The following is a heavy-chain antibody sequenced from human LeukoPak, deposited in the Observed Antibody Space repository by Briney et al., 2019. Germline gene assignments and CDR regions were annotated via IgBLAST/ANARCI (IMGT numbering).Heavy chain of an antibody. J-gene: IGHJ4*02. CDR3: ATGAMVYEY. CDR1: GSTLTEIS. V-gene: IGHV1-24*01. Sequence: ASVKLSCKVSGSTLTEISIDWVRQAPGKGLECMGTFGPQVGETIHAQKLQGRLKMTADTYTDTAYMEMSSLQSEDTAVYYCATGAMVYEYWGQGTLVTVSS. D-gene: IGHD3-10*01. CDR2: FGPQVGET.